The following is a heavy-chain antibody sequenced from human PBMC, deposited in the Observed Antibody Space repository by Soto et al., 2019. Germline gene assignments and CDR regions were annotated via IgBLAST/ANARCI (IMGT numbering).Heavy chain of an antibody. V-gene: IGHV1-69*01. CDR3: ARAGYYYDSSGYYPEYFDY. Sequence: QVQLVQSGAEVKKPGSSVKVSCKASAGTFSSYAISWVRQAPGQGLEWMGGIIPIFGTANYAQKFQGRVTITADESTSTAYMELSSLRSEDTAVYYCARAGYYYDSSGYYPEYFDYWGQGTLVTVSS. CDR2: IIPIFGTA. CDR1: AGTFSSYA. D-gene: IGHD3-22*01. J-gene: IGHJ4*02.